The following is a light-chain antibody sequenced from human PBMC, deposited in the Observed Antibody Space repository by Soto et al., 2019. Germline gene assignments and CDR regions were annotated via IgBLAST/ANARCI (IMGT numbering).Light chain of an antibody. Sequence: DYQVTYSPSTLSASVGDRVTITFRASQNIYTWLAWYQQKPGIAPKLLIHKASTLEGGVPSRLSGSGYGTEFTLTISGLQPEDSATYYCQQYERYSTFGQGTKVDIK. CDR3: QQYERYST. J-gene: IGKJ1*01. CDR2: KAS. CDR1: QNIYTW. V-gene: IGKV1-5*03.